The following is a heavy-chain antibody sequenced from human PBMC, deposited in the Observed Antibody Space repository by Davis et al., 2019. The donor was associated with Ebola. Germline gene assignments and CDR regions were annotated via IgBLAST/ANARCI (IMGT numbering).Heavy chain of an antibody. J-gene: IGHJ6*02. CDR1: GFTFSSYW. V-gene: IGHV3-7*01. CDR3: ARDNRIGGSTIFYYYYGMDV. CDR2: IKQDGSEK. D-gene: IGHD2-2*01. Sequence: GGSLRLSCAASGFTFSSYWMSWVRQAPGKGLEWVANIKQDGSEKYYVDSVKGRFTISRDNAKNSLYLQMNSLRAEDTAVYYCARDNRIGGSTIFYYYYGMDVWGQGTTVTVSS.